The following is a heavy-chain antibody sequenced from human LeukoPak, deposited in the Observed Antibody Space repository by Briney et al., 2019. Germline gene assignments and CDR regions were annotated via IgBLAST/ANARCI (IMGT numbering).Heavy chain of an antibody. CDR2: ISGSATST. CDR1: GFTFSNYA. V-gene: IGHV3-23*01. J-gene: IGHJ4*02. CDR3: AKEGSTIRGWFGEFDS. Sequence: GGSLRLSCAASGFTFSNYAMSWVRQAPGKGLQWVSGISGSATSTYYADSVKGRFTISRDNSKNTLYLQMNSLRAEDTAVYYCAKEGSTIRGWFGEFDSWGQGTLVTVSS. D-gene: IGHD3-10*01.